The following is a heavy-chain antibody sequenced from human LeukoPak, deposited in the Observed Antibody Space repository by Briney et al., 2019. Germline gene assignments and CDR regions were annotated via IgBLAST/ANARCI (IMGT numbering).Heavy chain of an antibody. CDR1: GGTFSSYV. V-gene: IGHV1-69*05. D-gene: IGHD3-16*01. CDR3: ARSGRSGDSMDAFDI. CDR2: IIPIFNTA. Sequence: SVKVSCKASGGTFSSYVISWVRQAPGQGREWMGRIIPIFNTANYAQKSQGRVTITTDESTSTAYMELSSLRSADTAVYYCARSGRSGDSMDAFDIWGQGTMVTVSS. J-gene: IGHJ3*02.